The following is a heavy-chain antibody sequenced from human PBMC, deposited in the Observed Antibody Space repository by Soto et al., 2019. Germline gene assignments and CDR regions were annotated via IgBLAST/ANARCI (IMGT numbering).Heavy chain of an antibody. Sequence: QVQLVESGGGVVQPGRSLRLSCAASGFTFSSYAMHWVRQAPGKGLEWVAVISYDGSNKYYADSVKGRFTISRDNSKNTLYLQMNSLRAEDTAVYYCAREGYCISTSCYVVWNYYYGMDVLGQGTTVTVSS. D-gene: IGHD2-2*01. CDR3: AREGYCISTSCYVVWNYYYGMDV. CDR2: ISYDGSNK. CDR1: GFTFSSYA. J-gene: IGHJ6*02. V-gene: IGHV3-30-3*01.